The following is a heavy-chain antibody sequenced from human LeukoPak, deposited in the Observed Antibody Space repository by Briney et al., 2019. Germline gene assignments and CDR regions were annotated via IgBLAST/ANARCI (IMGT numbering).Heavy chain of an antibody. J-gene: IGHJ5*02. D-gene: IGHD2-2*01. V-gene: IGHV1-46*01. CDR3: ARGGCSSTSCYAQGGDWFDP. CDR2: INPSGGST. Sequence: ASVKVSCKASGYTFTSYYMHWVRQAPGQGLEWMGIINPSGGSTSYAQKFQGRVTMTRDTSTSTVYMELSSLRSEDTAVYYCARGGCSSTSCYAQGGDWFDPWGQGTLVTVSS. CDR1: GYTFTSYY.